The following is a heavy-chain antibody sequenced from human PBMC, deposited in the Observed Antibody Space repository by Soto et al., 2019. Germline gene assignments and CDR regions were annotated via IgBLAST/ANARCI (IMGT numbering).Heavy chain of an antibody. V-gene: IGHV3-33*01. CDR1: GFTFSSYG. Sequence: GGSLRLSCAASGFTFSSYGMHRVRQAPGQGLGWVAVIWDDGSNKYYADSVKGRFTISRDNSKNTLYLQMNSLRAEDTAVYYCARSLIVYCSGGSCSSGGTYFDYWGQGTLVTVSS. J-gene: IGHJ4*02. D-gene: IGHD2-15*01. CDR3: ARSLIVYCSGGSCSSGGTYFDY. CDR2: IWDDGSNK.